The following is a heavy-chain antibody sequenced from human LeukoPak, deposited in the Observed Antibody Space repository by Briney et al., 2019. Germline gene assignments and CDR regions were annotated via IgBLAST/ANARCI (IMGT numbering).Heavy chain of an antibody. CDR1: GGSISSSSYY. J-gene: IGHJ4*02. CDR2: IYYSGST. Sequence: SETLSLTCAVSGGSISSSSYYWGWIRQPPGKGLEWIGSIYYSGSTYYNPSLKSRVTISVDASKNQFSLKLSSVTAADTAVYYCARHARGEYYGSDYWGQGTLVTVSS. D-gene: IGHD3-10*01. V-gene: IGHV4-39*01. CDR3: ARHARGEYYGSDY.